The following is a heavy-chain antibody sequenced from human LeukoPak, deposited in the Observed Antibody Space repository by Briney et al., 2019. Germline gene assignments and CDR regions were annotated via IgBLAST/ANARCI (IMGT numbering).Heavy chain of an antibody. CDR3: ARHSGRMATIRNFDY. CDR1: GYSFTSYW. J-gene: IGHJ4*02. V-gene: IGHV5-51*01. CDR2: IYPGDSDT. D-gene: IGHD5-24*01. Sequence: GESLKISCKGSGYSFTSYWIGWVRQMPGKGLEWMGIIYPGDSDTRYSPSFEGQGTISADKSISTAYLQWSSLKASDTAMYYCARHSGRMATIRNFDYWGQGTLVTVSS.